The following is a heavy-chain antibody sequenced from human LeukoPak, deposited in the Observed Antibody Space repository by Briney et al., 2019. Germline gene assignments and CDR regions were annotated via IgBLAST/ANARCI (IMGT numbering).Heavy chain of an antibody. V-gene: IGHV4-34*01. J-gene: IGHJ5*02. Sequence: KTSETLSLTCAVYGGSFSGYYWSWIRQPPGKGLEWIGEINHSGSTNYNPSLKSRVTISVDTSKNQFSLKLSSVTAADTAVYYCASLVNSSGWRWFDPWGQGTLVTGSS. CDR2: INHSGST. CDR1: GGSFSGYY. CDR3: ASLVNSSGWRWFDP. D-gene: IGHD6-19*01.